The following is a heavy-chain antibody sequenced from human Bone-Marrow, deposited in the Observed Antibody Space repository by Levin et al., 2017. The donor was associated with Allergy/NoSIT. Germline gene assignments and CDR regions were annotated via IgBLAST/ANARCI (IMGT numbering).Heavy chain of an antibody. J-gene: IGHJ4*02. CDR2: ILRGGST. CDR3: ARATESGKGFDC. CDR1: GFTVSSHY. V-gene: IGHV3-53*01. Sequence: GESLKISCAASGFTVSSHYMNWVRQAPGKGLEWVSVILRGGSTSHADSVKGRFTISRDNLKNTVYLQMNSLRVEDTAVYYCARATESGKGFDCWGQGTLVTVSS. D-gene: IGHD1-14*01.